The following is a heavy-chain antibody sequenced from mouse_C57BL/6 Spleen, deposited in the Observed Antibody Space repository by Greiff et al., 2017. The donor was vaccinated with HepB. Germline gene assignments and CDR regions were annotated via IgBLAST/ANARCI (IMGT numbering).Heavy chain of an antibody. CDR2: INTNNDGT. V-gene: IGHV1-18*01. J-gene: IGHJ1*03. Sequence: EVQLQQSGPELVKPGASVKIPCKASGYTFTDYNMDWVQQSHGKSLEWIGDINTNNDGTIYNQKFKGTATLTVDKSSSTAEMELRSMTSEDTGVLYGGRDSDFDVWGTGTTVAVSS. CDR3: GRDSDFDV. CDR1: GYTFTDYN. D-gene: IGHD2-12*01.